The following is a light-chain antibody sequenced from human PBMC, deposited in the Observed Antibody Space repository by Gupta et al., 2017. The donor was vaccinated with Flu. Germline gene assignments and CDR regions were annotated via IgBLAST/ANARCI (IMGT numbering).Light chain of an antibody. CDR3: QQEDSTPRT. J-gene: IGKJ1*01. Sequence: DIVMTQSPDSLAVSLGERATINCKSSQSVLYSSNNKNYLAWYQQKPGQPPKLLIYWASTRESGVPDRFSGSGSGTDFTLTISSLQAEDVAVYYCQQEDSTPRTFGQGTXVEIK. V-gene: IGKV4-1*01. CDR1: QSVLYSSNNKNY. CDR2: WAS.